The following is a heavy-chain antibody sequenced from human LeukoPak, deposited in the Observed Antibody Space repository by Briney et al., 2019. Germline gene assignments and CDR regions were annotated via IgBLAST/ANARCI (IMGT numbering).Heavy chain of an antibody. V-gene: IGHV3-30-3*01. Sequence: RSLRLSXAASGFTFRIYTMHWVRQAPGKGLEWVALISSDESNKYYADSVKGRFHISRDNSKNTPYLQMNSLRAEDTAVYYCATRQVDYWGQGTLVTVSS. CDR3: ATRQVDY. CDR1: GFTFRIYT. CDR2: ISSDESNK. J-gene: IGHJ4*02.